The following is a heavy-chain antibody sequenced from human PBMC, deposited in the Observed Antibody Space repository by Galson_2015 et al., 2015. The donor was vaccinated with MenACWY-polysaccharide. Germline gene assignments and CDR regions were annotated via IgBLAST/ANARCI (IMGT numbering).Heavy chain of an antibody. CDR1: GFNFSNYW. CDR3: ARGHYGMDV. CDR2: IKKDGSEK. Sequence: SLRLSCAASGFNFSNYWMTWVRQAPGKGLEWVANIKKDGSEKHYVDSVRGRFTISRDNALYLRMNSLRAEDTAVYFCARGHYGMDVWGQGTTVTVSS. V-gene: IGHV3-7*01. J-gene: IGHJ6*02.